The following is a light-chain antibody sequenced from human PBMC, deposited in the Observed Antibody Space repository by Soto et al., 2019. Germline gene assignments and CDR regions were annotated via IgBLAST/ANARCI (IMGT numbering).Light chain of an antibody. J-gene: IGLJ1*01. CDR1: SSDVGVYNY. CDR3: CSSAGRYTYV. Sequence: QSVLTQPRSVSGSPGQSVSISCTGTSSDVGVYNYVSWYQQHPGKAPKVMIYDVSKRPSGVPDRFSGSKSGNTASLTISGLQSEDEADYYCCSSAGRYTYVFGSGTKVTVL. CDR2: DVS. V-gene: IGLV2-11*01.